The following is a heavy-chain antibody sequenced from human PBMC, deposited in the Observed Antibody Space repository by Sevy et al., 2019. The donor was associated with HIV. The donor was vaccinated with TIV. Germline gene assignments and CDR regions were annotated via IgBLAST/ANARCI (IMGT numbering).Heavy chain of an antibody. Sequence: SETLSLTCTVSGGSVSSSSHYWSWIRQPPGRGLECIGYIYYSGNTNYNPSLKSRVNISVDTSKNQFSLKLSSVTAADTAVYFCARVSGSYSGLSGYYGMDVWGQGTTVTVSS. J-gene: IGHJ6*02. D-gene: IGHD1-26*01. V-gene: IGHV4-61*01. CDR1: GGSVSSSSHY. CDR2: IYYSGNT. CDR3: ARVSGSYSGLSGYYGMDV.